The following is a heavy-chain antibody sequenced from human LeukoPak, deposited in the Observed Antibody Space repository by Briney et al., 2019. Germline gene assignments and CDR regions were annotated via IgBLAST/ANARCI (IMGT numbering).Heavy chain of an antibody. V-gene: IGHV3-74*01. CDR2: INSNGITT. Sequence: GGSLRLSCAASQFTFSDYWMHWVRQAPGKGLVLVSRINSNGITTYYAGSVKGRFTISRDNAKNTVYLQLNSLRAEDTAMYYCARGSYNWNDVHASDVWGQGTMVTVSS. J-gene: IGHJ3*01. CDR1: QFTFSDYW. CDR3: ARGSYNWNDVHASDV. D-gene: IGHD1-1*01.